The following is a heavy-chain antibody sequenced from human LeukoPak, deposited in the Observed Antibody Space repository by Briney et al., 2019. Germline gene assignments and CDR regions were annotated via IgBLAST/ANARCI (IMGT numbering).Heavy chain of an antibody. CDR3: ARDYCDAFYV. CDR1: GFTLSNYW. Sequence: GGSLRLPCAASGFTLSNYWMQWVRDARGKGVVLVSLINSDGSSTIFADSVKGPFTIYRDNAKNTLYFQMNSLRAEDTAVYYCARDYCDAFYVWGQGTMVTVSS. D-gene: IGHD1-26*01. CDR2: INSDGSST. V-gene: IGHV3-74*01. J-gene: IGHJ3*01.